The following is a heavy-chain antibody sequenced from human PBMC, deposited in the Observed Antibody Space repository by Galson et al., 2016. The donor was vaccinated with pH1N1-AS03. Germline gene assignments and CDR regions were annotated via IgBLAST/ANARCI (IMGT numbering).Heavy chain of an antibody. V-gene: IGHV3-53*01. Sequence: SLRLSCAASGFTINNNYMSWVRQAPGKGLEWVSVIYGGGDTFYADSVKGRFTISPDNSKNTVYLQMNNLRVEDTAVYYCAREPWGSTQGEYWGQGTLVTVSS. D-gene: IGHD3-16*01. CDR2: IYGGGDT. CDR1: GFTINNNY. J-gene: IGHJ4*02. CDR3: AREPWGSTQGEY.